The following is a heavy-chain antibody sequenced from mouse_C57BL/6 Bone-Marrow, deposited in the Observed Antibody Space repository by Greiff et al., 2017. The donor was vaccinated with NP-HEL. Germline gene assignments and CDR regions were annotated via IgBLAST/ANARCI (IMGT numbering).Heavy chain of an antibody. Sequence: VQLQQPGAELVKPGASVKLSCKASGYTFTSYWMHWVKQRPGQGLEWIGMIHPNSGSTNYNEKFKSKATLTVDKSSSTAYMQLSSLTSEDSAVYYCARKEDYYGSPFDYWGQGTTLTVSS. J-gene: IGHJ2*01. CDR1: GYTFTSYW. CDR2: IHPNSGST. CDR3: ARKEDYYGSPFDY. D-gene: IGHD1-1*01. V-gene: IGHV1-64*01.